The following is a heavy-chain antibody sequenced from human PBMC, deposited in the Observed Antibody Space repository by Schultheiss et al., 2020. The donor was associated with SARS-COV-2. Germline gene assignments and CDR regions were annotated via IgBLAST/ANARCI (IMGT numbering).Heavy chain of an antibody. CDR2: SNAGNGNT. CDR1: GYTFTSYA. J-gene: IGHJ4*02. Sequence: ASVKVSCKASGYTFTSYAMHWVRQAPGQRLEWMGWSNAGNGNTKYSQKFQGRVTMTTDTSTSTAYMELRSLRSDDTAVYYCARDRSSGWSNFDYWGQGTLVTVSS. CDR3: ARDRSSGWSNFDY. V-gene: IGHV1-3*01. D-gene: IGHD6-19*01.